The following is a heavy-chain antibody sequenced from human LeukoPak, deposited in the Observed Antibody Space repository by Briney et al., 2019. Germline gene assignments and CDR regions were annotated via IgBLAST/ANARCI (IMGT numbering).Heavy chain of an antibody. Sequence: ASVKVSCKASGYTFTGYYMHWVRQAPGQGLEWMGWISAYNGNTNYAQKLQGRVTMTTDTSTSTAYMELRSLRSDDTAVYYCARVLFSGSSGRYFDYWGQGTLVTVSS. CDR2: ISAYNGNT. J-gene: IGHJ4*02. D-gene: IGHD6-13*01. CDR3: ARVLFSGSSGRYFDY. V-gene: IGHV1-18*04. CDR1: GYTFTGYY.